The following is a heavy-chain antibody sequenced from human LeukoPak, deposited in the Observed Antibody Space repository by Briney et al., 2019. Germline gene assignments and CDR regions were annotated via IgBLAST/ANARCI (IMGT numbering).Heavy chain of an antibody. V-gene: IGHV3-23*01. Sequence: PGGSLRLSCAASGFTFSSYAMSWVRQAPGKGLEWVASISGSGGSTFYADSVKGRFTISRDNSKNTLYLQMDSLRAEDTAVYYCAKDFSLVAPILDYWGQGTLVTVSS. CDR3: AKDFSLVAPILDY. CDR1: GFTFSSYA. CDR2: ISGSGGST. D-gene: IGHD5-12*01. J-gene: IGHJ4*02.